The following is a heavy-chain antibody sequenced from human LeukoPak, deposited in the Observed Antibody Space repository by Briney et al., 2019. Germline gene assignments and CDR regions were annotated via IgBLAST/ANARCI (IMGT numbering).Heavy chain of an antibody. CDR2: IYYSGST. D-gene: IGHD3-22*01. Sequence: GSLRLSCAASGFTFSGAAMHWVRQASVKGLEWVGSIYYSGSTNYNPSLKSRVTMSVDTSKNQFSLKLSSVTAADTAVYYCAREVVITRDAFDIWGQGTMVTVSS. V-gene: IGHV4-4*07. J-gene: IGHJ3*02. CDR1: GFTFSGAA. CDR3: AREVVITRDAFDI.